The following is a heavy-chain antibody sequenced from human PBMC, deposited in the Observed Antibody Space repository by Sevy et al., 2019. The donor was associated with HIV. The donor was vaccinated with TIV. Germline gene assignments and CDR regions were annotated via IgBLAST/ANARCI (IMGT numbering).Heavy chain of an antibody. CDR3: ARDRGENYDSSGYYYVGYFDY. CDR2: IILIFGTA. J-gene: IGHJ4*02. Sequence: SVKVSCKASGGTFSSYAISWVRQAPGQGLEWMGGIILIFGTANYGQKFQGRVTITADESTSTAYMELSSLRSEDTAVYYCARDRGENYDSSGYYYVGYFDYWGQGTLVTVSS. D-gene: IGHD3-22*01. V-gene: IGHV1-69*13. CDR1: GGTFSSYA.